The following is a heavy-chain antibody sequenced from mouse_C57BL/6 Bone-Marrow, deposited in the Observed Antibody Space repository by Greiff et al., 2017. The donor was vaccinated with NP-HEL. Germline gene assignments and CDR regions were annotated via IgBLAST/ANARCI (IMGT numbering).Heavy chain of an antibody. CDR3: ARGRDYGPYYFDY. D-gene: IGHD1-1*01. Sequence: EVQLQQSGPGLVKPSQTVSLTCTVTGISITTGNYRWSWIRQFPGNKLEWIGYIYYSGTITYNPSLTSRTTITRDTPKNQFFLEMNSLTAEDTATYYCARGRDYGPYYFDYWGQGTTLTVSS. CDR1: GISITTGNYR. CDR2: IYYSGTI. J-gene: IGHJ2*01. V-gene: IGHV3-5*01.